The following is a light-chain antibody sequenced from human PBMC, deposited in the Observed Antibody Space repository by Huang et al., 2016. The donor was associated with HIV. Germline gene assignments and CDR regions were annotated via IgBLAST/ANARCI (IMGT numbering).Light chain of an antibody. J-gene: IGKJ2*03. CDR1: QSVGSN. V-gene: IGKV3-15*01. CDR2: GAS. CDR3: QQYNNWFYS. Sequence: EIVMTQSPATLSVSPGERATLPCRASQSVGSNLAWYQQQPGQAPRLLIYGASSRATGIAARFSGSGSGTEFTLTVSSLQSEDFAVYYCQQYNNWFYSFGQGTKLEIK.